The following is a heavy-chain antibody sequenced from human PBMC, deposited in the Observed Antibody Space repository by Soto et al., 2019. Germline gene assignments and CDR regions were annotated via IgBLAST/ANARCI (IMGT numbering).Heavy chain of an antibody. CDR1: GYTFTVYA. Sequence: VSVKVSCKASGYTFTVYAMHWVRQAPGQRLEWMGWINAGNGNTKYSQKFQGRVTITRDTSASAAYMELSSLSSEDTAVYYCARAVAVPADFDYWGQGTLVTVS. D-gene: IGHD6-19*01. CDR2: INAGNGNT. CDR3: ARAVAVPADFDY. V-gene: IGHV1-3*01. J-gene: IGHJ4*02.